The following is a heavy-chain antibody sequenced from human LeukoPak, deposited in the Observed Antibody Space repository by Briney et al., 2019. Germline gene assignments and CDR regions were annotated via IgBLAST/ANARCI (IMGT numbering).Heavy chain of an antibody. CDR1: GFTFGSCA. V-gene: IGHV3-23*01. Sequence: GGYLRLSCAASGFTFGSCAMSWVRQAPGKGLEWVSTISGTGRSTFYADSLKGWITITRDNSKNTLFLQMSSLRAEDTAVYYCAKAGIFGVVGRFYMDVWGKGTTVTVSS. J-gene: IGHJ6*03. D-gene: IGHD3-3*01. CDR3: AKAGIFGVVGRFYMDV. CDR2: ISGTGRST.